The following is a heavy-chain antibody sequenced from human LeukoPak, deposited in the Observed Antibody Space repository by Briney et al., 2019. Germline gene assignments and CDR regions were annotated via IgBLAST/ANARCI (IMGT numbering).Heavy chain of an antibody. CDR1: GFTFSSYG. CDR3: AKVVDGDYVALDI. CDR2: IRYDGSNK. D-gene: IGHD4-17*01. Sequence: GGSLRLSCAASGFTFSSYGMQWVRQAPGKGLEWVAFIRYDGSNKYYADSVKGRFTISRDNSKNTLYLQMNSLRAEDTAVYYCAKVVDGDYVALDIWGQGTMVTVSS. J-gene: IGHJ3*02. V-gene: IGHV3-30*02.